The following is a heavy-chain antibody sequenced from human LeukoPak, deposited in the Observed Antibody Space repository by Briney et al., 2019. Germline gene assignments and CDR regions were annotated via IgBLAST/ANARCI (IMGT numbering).Heavy chain of an antibody. V-gene: IGHV4-59*08. CDR1: GGSVSSDC. CDR3: ARLGNSGNYAFDH. J-gene: IGHJ4*02. CDR2: IYYRGST. D-gene: IGHD1-26*01. Sequence: SETLSLTCTVSGGSVSSDCWSWIRQPPGKGLEWIGFIYYRGSTNYNPSLKSRVTISVDTSKSQISLKLSSVTAADTAFYYCARLGNSGNYAFDHWGQGTLVTVSS.